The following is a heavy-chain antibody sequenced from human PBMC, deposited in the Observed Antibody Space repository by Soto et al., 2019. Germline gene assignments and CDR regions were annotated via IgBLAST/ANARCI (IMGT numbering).Heavy chain of an antibody. CDR3: ARGGSYGDFFDY. D-gene: IGHD4-17*01. J-gene: IGHJ4*02. CDR2: IYYTGST. Sequence: SETLSLTCTVSGGSMSSNYWTWIRQSPGKGLEWIGYIYYTGSTKYNPSLQSRVTISLXXXKXXXXLRLTSXXSAXTAVYYCARGGSYGDFFDYWGQGAQVTVSS. CDR1: GGSMSSNY. V-gene: IGHV4-59*01.